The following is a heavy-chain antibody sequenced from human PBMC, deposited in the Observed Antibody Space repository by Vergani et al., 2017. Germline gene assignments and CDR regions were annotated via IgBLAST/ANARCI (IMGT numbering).Heavy chain of an antibody. J-gene: IGHJ3*02. D-gene: IGHD4-17*01. CDR1: GFMFSNYW. CDR2: IKQDGSEK. CDR3: ASSSAPGDYDALDI. Sequence: EVQLVESGGGLVQPGGSLRLSCAVSGFMFSNYWMNWVRQAPGKGLEWVANIKQDGSEKYYVDSVRGRFTISRDNAKNSLYLQINSLRAEDTAVYHCASSSAPGDYDALDIWGQGTMVTVSS. V-gene: IGHV3-7*01.